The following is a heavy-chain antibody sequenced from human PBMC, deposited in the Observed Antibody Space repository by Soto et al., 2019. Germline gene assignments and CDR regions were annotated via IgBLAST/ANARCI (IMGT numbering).Heavy chain of an antibody. CDR2: IYWDVDK. V-gene: IGHV2-5*02. CDR1: GFSLSTSGVD. Sequence: QITLKESGPTLVKPTQTLTLTCTFSGFSLSTSGVDVGWIRQPPGKALEWLAPIYWDVDKRYKPSLKSSLTITKGTSRNQVVLTMTNMDPLDTATYYCAHRRPYSNSPEYFFDYWGQGTLVTVSS. D-gene: IGHD6-6*01. CDR3: AHRRPYSNSPEYFFDY. J-gene: IGHJ4*02.